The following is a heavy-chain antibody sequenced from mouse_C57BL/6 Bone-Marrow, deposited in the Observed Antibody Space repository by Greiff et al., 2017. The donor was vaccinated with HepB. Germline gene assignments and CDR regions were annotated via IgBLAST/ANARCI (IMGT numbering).Heavy chain of an antibody. V-gene: IGHV1-42*01. CDR3: AREGNGSYWDFDV. CDR1: GYSFTGYY. J-gene: IGHJ1*03. Sequence: VQLQQSGPELVKPGASVKISCKASGYSFTGYYMNWVKQSPEKSLEWIGEINPSTGGTTYNQKFKAKATLTVDKSSSTAYMQLKSLTSEDSAVYYCAREGNGSYWDFDVWGTGTTVTVSS. CDR2: INPSTGGT.